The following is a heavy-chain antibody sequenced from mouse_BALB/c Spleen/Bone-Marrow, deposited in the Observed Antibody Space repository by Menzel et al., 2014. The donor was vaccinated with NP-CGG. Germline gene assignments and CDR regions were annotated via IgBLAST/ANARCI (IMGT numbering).Heavy chain of an antibody. D-gene: IGHD1-1*01. Sequence: VKLVESGPGQVAPSQSLSITCTVSGFSLSRYNVHWVRQPPGKGLEWLGVIWGGGNTDYNSGLKSRLNISKDSSKSLVFIKLRTVHTDNTDMYNCVRDIILGAMDYWGQGTSVSASS. CDR1: GFSLSRYN. V-gene: IGHV2-6-4*01. CDR3: VRDIILGAMDY. J-gene: IGHJ4*01. CDR2: IWGGGNT.